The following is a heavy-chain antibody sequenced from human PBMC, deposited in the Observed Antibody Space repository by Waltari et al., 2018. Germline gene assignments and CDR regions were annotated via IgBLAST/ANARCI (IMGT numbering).Heavy chain of an antibody. CDR1: GLLFTGYW. Sequence: EVQLVESGGGFVQPGGSLRLSRVASGLLFTGYWMGWGRQAPGKGLEWVANIKQDGSEKNYVDSVKGRFTVSRDNAKKSLFLEMNSLRGEDTAVYYCARATYYYDNSGRGAFDIWGQGTRVTVSS. D-gene: IGHD3-22*01. V-gene: IGHV3-7*01. J-gene: IGHJ3*02. CDR2: IKQDGSEK. CDR3: ARATYYYDNSGRGAFDI.